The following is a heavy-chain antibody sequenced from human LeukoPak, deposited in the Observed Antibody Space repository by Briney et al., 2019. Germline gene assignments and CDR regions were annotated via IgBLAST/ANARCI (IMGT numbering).Heavy chain of an antibody. J-gene: IGHJ4*02. D-gene: IGHD1-26*01. CDR2: IYYSGST. Sequence: PSETLSLTCTVSGGSISSYYWSWIRQPPGKGLEWIGYIYYSGSTNYNPSLKSRVTISVDTSKNQFSLKLSSVTAADTAVYYCARLHPAASGSYYFDYWGQGTLVTVSS. CDR3: ARLHPAASGSYYFDY. V-gene: IGHV4-59*01. CDR1: GGSISSYY.